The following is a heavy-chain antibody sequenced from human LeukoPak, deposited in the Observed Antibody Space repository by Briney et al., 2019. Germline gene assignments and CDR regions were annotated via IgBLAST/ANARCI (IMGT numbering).Heavy chain of an antibody. V-gene: IGHV3-23*01. D-gene: IGHD6-19*01. CDR3: AKDGKGAPVAGTGYFDY. Sequence: GGSLRLSCAASRFTFSSYAMSWVRQAPGKGLEWVSVISGRGGNTYYADSGKGRLTISRDNAKNTLYLQMNSLRAEDTAIYYCAKDGKGAPVAGTGYFDYWGQGTLVTVSS. J-gene: IGHJ4*02. CDR2: ISGRGGNT. CDR1: RFTFSSYA.